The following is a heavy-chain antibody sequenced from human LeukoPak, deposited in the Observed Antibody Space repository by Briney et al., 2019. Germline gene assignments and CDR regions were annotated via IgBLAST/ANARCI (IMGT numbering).Heavy chain of an antibody. CDR2: ISAYNGNT. D-gene: IGHD2-21*02. J-gene: IGHJ1*01. CDR3: ARDHLAYCGGDCYSPAEYFQH. Sequence: ASVKVSCKASGGTFSSYAISWVRQAPGQGLEWMGWISAYNGNTNYAQKLQGRVTMTTDTSTSTAYMELSSLRSEDTAVYYCARDHLAYCGGDCYSPAEYFQHWGQGTLVTVSS. V-gene: IGHV1-18*01. CDR1: GGTFSSYA.